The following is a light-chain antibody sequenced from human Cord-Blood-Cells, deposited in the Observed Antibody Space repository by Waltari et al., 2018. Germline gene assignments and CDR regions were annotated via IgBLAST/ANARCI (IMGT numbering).Light chain of an antibody. V-gene: IGLV2-14*01. CDR1: SSEVGGDNY. J-gene: IGLJ3*02. CDR2: EVS. CDR3: SSYTSSSTLV. Sequence: QSDLTQPASASGSPGQSITISCTGTSSEVGGDNYVSWYQQHPGKAPKLMIYEVSNRPSGVSNRFSGSKSGNTASLTISGLQAEDEADYYCSSYTSSSTLVFGGGTKLTVL.